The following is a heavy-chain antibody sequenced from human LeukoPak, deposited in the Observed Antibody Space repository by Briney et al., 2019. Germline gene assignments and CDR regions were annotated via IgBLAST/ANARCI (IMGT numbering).Heavy chain of an antibody. J-gene: IGHJ4*02. CDR3: ARRFYYDILTGYSN. CDR1: GYSISSGYY. D-gene: IGHD3-9*01. Sequence: SETLSLTCTVSGYSISSGYYWGWTRQPPGKGLEWTGSIYHSGSTYYNPSLKSRVTISVDTSKNQFSLKLSSVTAADTAVYYCARRFYYDILTGYSNWGQGTLVTVSS. V-gene: IGHV4-38-2*02. CDR2: IYHSGST.